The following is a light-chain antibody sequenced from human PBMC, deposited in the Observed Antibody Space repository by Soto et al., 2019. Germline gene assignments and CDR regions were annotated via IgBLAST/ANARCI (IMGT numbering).Light chain of an antibody. CDR1: QSVSSN. CDR2: GAS. V-gene: IGKV3-15*01. Sequence: EIVLTQSPGTLSLSPGERATLSCRASQSVSSNYLAWYQQKPGQAPRLLIYGASTRATGIPARFSGSASGTEFTLTISSLQSEDFAVYYCQQYNNWPRTFGQGTRLEI. CDR3: QQYNNWPRT. J-gene: IGKJ5*01.